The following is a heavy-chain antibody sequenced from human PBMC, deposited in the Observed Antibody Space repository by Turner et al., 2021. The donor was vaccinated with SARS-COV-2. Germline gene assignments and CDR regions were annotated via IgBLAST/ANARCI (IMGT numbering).Heavy chain of an antibody. Sequence: QVQLQESGPGLVRPSETLSLTCTVSGGSIKSDFWSWIRQPPGKRLEWIGYIYYSGSTNYNPSLKSRVTISVDTSKNQFSLKLSSVTAADTAVYYCARQSSGWYLPYFDYWGQGTLVTVSS. J-gene: IGHJ4*02. CDR2: IYYSGST. CDR3: ARQSSGWYLPYFDY. V-gene: IGHV4-59*08. CDR1: GGSIKSDF. D-gene: IGHD6-19*01.